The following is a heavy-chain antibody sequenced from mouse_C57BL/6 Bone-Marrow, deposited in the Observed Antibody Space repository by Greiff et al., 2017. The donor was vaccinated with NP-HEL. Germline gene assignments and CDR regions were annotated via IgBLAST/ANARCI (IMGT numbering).Heavy chain of an antibody. Sequence: EVMLMESGGGLVKPGGSLKLSCAASGFTFSDYGMHWVRQAPEKGLEWVAYISSCSSTIYYADTVKGRFSISRDNAKNTLFLQMTSLRSEDTAMYYCARPYYYGSSSPFAYWGQGTLVTVSA. CDR1: GFTFSDYG. V-gene: IGHV5-17*01. D-gene: IGHD1-1*01. CDR3: ARPYYYGSSSPFAY. CDR2: ISSCSSTI. J-gene: IGHJ3*01.